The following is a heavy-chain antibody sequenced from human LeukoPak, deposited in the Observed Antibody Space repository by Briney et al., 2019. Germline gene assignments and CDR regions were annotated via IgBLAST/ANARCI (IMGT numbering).Heavy chain of an antibody. D-gene: IGHD2-2*02. J-gene: IGHJ4*02. Sequence: ASVKVSCKASGYTFTAYYIHWVRQAPGQGLEWMGWINPNSGGTNYAQKFQGRVPMTSDTSISTAYMELSSLRSDDTAVYYCAREGRYCGSTTCYTGFDFWGQGTLVTVSS. CDR2: INPNSGGT. CDR1: GYTFTAYY. CDR3: AREGRYCGSTTCYTGFDF. V-gene: IGHV1-2*02.